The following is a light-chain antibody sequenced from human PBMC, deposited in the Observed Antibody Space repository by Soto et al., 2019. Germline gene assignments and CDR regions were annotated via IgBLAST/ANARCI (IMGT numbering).Light chain of an antibody. J-gene: IGLJ3*02. CDR2: EGS. Sequence: QSVLTQPASVSGSPGQSITISCTGTSSDVGSYNLVSWYQQHPGKAPKLMIYEGSERPSGVSNRFSGSKSGNTASLTISGLQAEDEADYYCCSYAGSSTGVFGGGTKLTVL. CDR1: SSDVGSYNL. V-gene: IGLV2-23*01. CDR3: CSYAGSSTGV.